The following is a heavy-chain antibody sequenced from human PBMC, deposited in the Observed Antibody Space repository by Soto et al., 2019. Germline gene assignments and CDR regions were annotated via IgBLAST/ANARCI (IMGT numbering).Heavy chain of an antibody. J-gene: IGHJ5*02. CDR1: GYTFRSYA. V-gene: IGHV1-3*01. CDR2: INAANGNV. D-gene: IGHD6-19*01. Sequence: QVQLVQSGAEVKKPGASVKVSCKAHGYTFRSYALHWVRQAPGQRLEWMGWINAANGNVKYSQKFQGRVTITRDTSASTAYMELCSLRSEDTAVYYCARAVGQFDPWGQGTLVTVSS. CDR3: ARAVGQFDP.